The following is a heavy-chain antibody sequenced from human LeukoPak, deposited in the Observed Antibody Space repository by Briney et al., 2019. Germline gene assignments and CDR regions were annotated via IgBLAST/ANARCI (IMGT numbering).Heavy chain of an antibody. Sequence: SVKVSCKASGGSFSSYVITWVRQAPGQGLEWMGRIIPVLGVSNFAQKFQGRVTITTDESTSTAYMELSSLRSEDTAVYYCARGIAARGDDAFDIWGQGTMVTVSS. J-gene: IGHJ3*02. CDR1: GGSFSSYV. CDR2: IIPVLGVS. D-gene: IGHD6-6*01. CDR3: ARGIAARGDDAFDI. V-gene: IGHV1-69*04.